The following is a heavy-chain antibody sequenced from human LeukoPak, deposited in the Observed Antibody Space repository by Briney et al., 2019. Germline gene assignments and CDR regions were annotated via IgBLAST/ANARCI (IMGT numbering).Heavy chain of an antibody. V-gene: IGHV3-48*03. J-gene: IGHJ3*02. CDR3: AREINDAFDI. CDR1: GFTFSSYE. CDR2: ISSSGSTI. Sequence: PGGSLRLSCAASGFTFSSYEMNWVRQAPGKGLEWVSYISSSGSTIYYADSVKGRFTISRDNAKNSLYLQMSSLRAEDTAVYYCAREINDAFDIWGQGTMVTVSS.